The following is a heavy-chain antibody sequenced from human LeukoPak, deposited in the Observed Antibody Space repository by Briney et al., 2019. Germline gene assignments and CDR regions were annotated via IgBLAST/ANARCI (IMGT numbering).Heavy chain of an antibody. J-gene: IGHJ4*02. CDR3: ASDGSPIAVSGQTYYFDY. CDR2: INPNTGDT. V-gene: IGHV1-2*02. Sequence: ASVKVSCKASGYLFIAYYMHWVRQAPGQGLEWMGWINPNTGDTKYAQKFQGRAVMTRDTSVSTAYMDLRSLKSDDTAVYYCASDGSPIAVSGQTYYFDYWGQGTLVTVSS. CDR1: GYLFIAYY. D-gene: IGHD6-19*01.